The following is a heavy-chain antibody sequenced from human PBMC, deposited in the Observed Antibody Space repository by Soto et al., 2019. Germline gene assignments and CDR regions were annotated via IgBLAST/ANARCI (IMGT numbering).Heavy chain of an antibody. CDR2: ISGSGGST. V-gene: IGHV3-23*01. Sequence: GGSLRLSCAASGFTFSSYAMSWVRQAPGKGLEWVSAISGSGGSTYYADSVKGRFTISRDNSKNTLYLQMNSLRAEDTAVYYCAKPGLYYYYYYMDVWGKGTTVTVSS. CDR3: AKPGLYYYYYYMDV. CDR1: GFTFSSYA. D-gene: IGHD3-10*01. J-gene: IGHJ6*03.